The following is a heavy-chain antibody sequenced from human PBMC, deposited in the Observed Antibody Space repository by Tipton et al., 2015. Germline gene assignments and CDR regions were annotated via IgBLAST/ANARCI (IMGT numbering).Heavy chain of an antibody. CDR1: GDSISSSNW. Sequence: TLSLTCTVSGDSISSSNWWSWVRQPPGKGLEWIGEIHHGGSTNYNPSLKSRVTMSVDTSTNQFSLHLSSVTAADTAVYYCAREGYNYGYTYWGQGTLVTVSS. D-gene: IGHD5-18*01. CDR2: IHHGGST. CDR3: AREGYNYGYTY. V-gene: IGHV4-4*02. J-gene: IGHJ4*02.